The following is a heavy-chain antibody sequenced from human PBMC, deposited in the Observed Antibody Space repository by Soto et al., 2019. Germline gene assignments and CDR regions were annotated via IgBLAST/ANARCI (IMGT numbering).Heavy chain of an antibody. Sequence: GGSLRLSCAASGFTFSSYGMHWVRQAPGKGLEWVAVIWYDGSNKYYADSVKGRFTISRDNFKNTLYLQMNSLRAEDTAVYYCARGVGSGYYTYYYYGMDVWGQGTTVTVS. D-gene: IGHD3-3*01. J-gene: IGHJ6*02. CDR1: GFTFSSYG. CDR3: ARGVGSGYYTYYYYGMDV. V-gene: IGHV3-33*01. CDR2: IWYDGSNK.